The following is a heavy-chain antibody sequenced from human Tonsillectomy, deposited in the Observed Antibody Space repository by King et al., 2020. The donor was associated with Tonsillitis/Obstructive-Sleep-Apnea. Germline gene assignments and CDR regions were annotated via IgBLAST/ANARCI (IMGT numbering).Heavy chain of an antibody. J-gene: IGHJ1*01. V-gene: IGHV3-30*01. Sequence: QLVQSGGGVVQPGRSLRLSCAASGFTFSSYAMHWVRQAPGKGLEWVAVISYDGSNKYYADSVKGRFTISRDNSKNTLYLQMNSLRAEDTAVYYCARVPGIAVAGTLDWGQAPWSPSP. D-gene: IGHD6-19*01. CDR2: ISYDGSNK. CDR3: ARVPGIAVAGTLD. CDR1: GFTFSSYA.